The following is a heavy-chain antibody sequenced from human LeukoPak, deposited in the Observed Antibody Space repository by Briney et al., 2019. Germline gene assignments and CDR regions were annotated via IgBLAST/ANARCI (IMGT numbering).Heavy chain of an antibody. J-gene: IGHJ4*02. D-gene: IGHD6-19*01. CDR2: ISSSSYI. Sequence: GGSLRLSCAASGFTFSSYSMNWVRQAPGKGLEWVSSISSSSYIYYADSVKGRFTISRDNAKNSLYLQMNSLRAEDTAVYYCAGPYSSGWYTDWGQGTLVTVSS. CDR1: GFTFSSYS. V-gene: IGHV3-21*01. CDR3: AGPYSSGWYTD.